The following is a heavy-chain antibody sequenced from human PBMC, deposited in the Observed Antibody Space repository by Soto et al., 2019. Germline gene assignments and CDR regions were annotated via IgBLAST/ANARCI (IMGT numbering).Heavy chain of an antibody. CDR2: IYYSGTT. CDR1: GGSISTGGYY. D-gene: IGHD2-2*01. V-gene: IGHV4-31*02. J-gene: IGHJ6*02. CDR3: ARKSNATNYYYVMDV. Sequence: PSETLSLTCTVSGGSISTGGYYWSWIRQHPGKGLEWIGHIYYSGTTYYNPSLKSRLTISVDTSKNQFSLTLTSVTAADTAVYYCARKSNATNYYYVMDVWGQGTTVTVSS.